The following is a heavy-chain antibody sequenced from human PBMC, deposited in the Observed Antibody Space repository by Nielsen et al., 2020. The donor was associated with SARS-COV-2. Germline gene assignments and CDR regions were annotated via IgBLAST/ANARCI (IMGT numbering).Heavy chain of an antibody. CDR1: GGSISSGGYY. V-gene: IGHV4-39*07. Sequence: SETLSLTCTVSGGSISSGGYYWSWIRQPPGKGLEWIGEINHSGSTNYNPSLKSRVTISVDTSKNRFSLKLSSVTAADTAVYYCARGSPLGYCSSTSCYRRGWFDPWGQGTLVTVSS. CDR3: ARGSPLGYCSSTSCYRRGWFDP. J-gene: IGHJ5*02. D-gene: IGHD2-2*01. CDR2: INHSGST.